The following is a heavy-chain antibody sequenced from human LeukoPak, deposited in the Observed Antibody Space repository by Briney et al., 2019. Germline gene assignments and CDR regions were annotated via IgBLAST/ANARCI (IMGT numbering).Heavy chain of an antibody. D-gene: IGHD3-10*01. CDR2: ISGSGGST. CDR1: GFTFSSYA. J-gene: IGHJ4*02. V-gene: IGHV3-23*01. Sequence: PGGSLRLSCAASGFTFSSYAMSWVRQAPGKGLEWVSAISGSGGSTYYADSVKGRFTISRDNSKNTLYLQMNSLGAEDTAVYYCAKGTARGMVSRYWGQGTLVTVSS. CDR3: AKGTARGMVSRY.